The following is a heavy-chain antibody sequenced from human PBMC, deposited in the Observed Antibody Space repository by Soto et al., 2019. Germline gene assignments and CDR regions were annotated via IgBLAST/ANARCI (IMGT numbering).Heavy chain of an antibody. Sequence: PGGSLRLSCAPCGFIFTNYAMHWVRQAPGRGLEWVAVISSNGGNADSADSVKGRFTISKDNSKNTVFLRMDSLRPEDSAIYYCARDRSFGTSGYYSWDLWGQGTLVTVSS. V-gene: IGHV3-30-3*01. CDR3: ARDRSFGTSGYYSWDL. CDR2: ISSNGGNA. D-gene: IGHD3-22*01. CDR1: GFIFTNYA. J-gene: IGHJ5*02.